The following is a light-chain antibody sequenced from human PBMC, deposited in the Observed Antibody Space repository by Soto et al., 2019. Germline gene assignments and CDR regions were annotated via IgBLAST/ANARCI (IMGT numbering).Light chain of an antibody. V-gene: IGKV3D-20*02. CDR2: GAS. CDR3: QQRSNWLGWT. J-gene: IGKJ1*01. Sequence: EIVLTQSPCTLSLSPGERATLSCRASQSVSNNYLAWYQQKPGQAPRLLIYGASSRATGIPARFSGSGSGTDFTLTISSLEPEDFAVYYCQQRSNWLGWTFGQGTKVDMK. CDR1: QSVSNNY.